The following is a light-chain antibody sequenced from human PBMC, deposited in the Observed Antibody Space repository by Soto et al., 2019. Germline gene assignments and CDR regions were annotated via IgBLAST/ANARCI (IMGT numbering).Light chain of an antibody. Sequence: QSALTQPASVSGSPGQLITISCTGTSSDVGSYNLVSWYQQHPGKAPKLMIYEGSKRPSGVSNRFSGSKSGNTASLTISGLQAEDEADYYCCSYAGSRTYVFGAGTKLTVL. CDR2: EGS. V-gene: IGLV2-23*01. CDR3: CSYAGSRTYV. CDR1: SSDVGSYNL. J-gene: IGLJ1*01.